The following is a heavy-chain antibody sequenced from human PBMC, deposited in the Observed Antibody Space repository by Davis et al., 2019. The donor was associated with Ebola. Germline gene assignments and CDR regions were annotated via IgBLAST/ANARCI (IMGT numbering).Heavy chain of an antibody. J-gene: IGHJ6*02. V-gene: IGHV4-38-2*01. CDR1: GYSISSGYY. CDR3: ARAGTTRPYYYYGMDV. D-gene: IGHD1-7*01. Sequence: PSETLSLTCAVSGYSISSGYYWGWIRQPPGKGLEWIGSIYHSGSTYYNPSLKSRVTISVDTSKNQFSLKLSSVTAADTAVYYCARAGTTRPYYYYGMDVWGQGTTVTVSS. CDR2: IYHSGST.